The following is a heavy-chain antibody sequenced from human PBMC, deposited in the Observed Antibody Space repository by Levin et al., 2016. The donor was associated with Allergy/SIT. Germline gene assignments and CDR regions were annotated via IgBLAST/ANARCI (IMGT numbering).Heavy chain of an antibody. CDR2: ISSSSSYT. Sequence: WIRQPPGKGLEWVSYISSSSSYTNYADSVKGRFTISRDNAKNSLYLQMNSLRAEDTAVYYCAKDVPGRITGTPLGWLPPDYWGQGTLVTVSS. J-gene: IGHJ4*02. CDR3: AKDVPGRITGTPLGWLPPDY. D-gene: IGHD1-20*01. V-gene: IGHV3-11*06.